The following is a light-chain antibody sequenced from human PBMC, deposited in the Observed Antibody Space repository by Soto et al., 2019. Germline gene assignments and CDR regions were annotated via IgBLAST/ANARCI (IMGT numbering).Light chain of an antibody. V-gene: IGKV1-39*01. J-gene: IGKJ3*01. CDR2: AAS. CDR1: QSISNH. Sequence: DIQMTQSPSSLSASVGDRVTITCRASQSISNHLNWYQRKPGQAPKLLICAASSLQSGVPSRFSGSGSGTDFTLTISSLQPEDFATYYCQQSHTTPLFTFGPGTKVDLK. CDR3: QQSHTTPLFT.